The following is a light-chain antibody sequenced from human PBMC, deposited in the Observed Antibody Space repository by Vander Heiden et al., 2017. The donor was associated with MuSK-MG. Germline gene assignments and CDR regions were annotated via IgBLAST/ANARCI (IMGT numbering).Light chain of an antibody. CDR1: QGIRDD. CDR2: AAS. CDR3: RQDYNFPRT. J-gene: IGKJ1*01. Sequence: AIQMTQSPSSLSASVGDRVTITCRASQGIRDDVGWYQQKPGKAPKLLIYAASSLESGVPSRFSGSGSGTDFTLTISSLQPEDFATYYCRQDYNFPRTFGQGTKVEIK. V-gene: IGKV1-6*01.